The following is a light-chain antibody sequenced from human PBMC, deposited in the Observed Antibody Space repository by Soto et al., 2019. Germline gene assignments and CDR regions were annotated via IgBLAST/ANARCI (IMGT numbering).Light chain of an antibody. V-gene: IGKV3-15*01. Sequence: IVMTQSPATLSVSPGERATLSCRASQSISSYLAWYQQKLGQAPRLLIYGASTRATGVSARFSGSGSGTEFTLTISSLQSEDFAVYYCQQYHRWPPLTFGGGTKVEIK. CDR3: QQYHRWPPLT. CDR1: QSISSY. CDR2: GAS. J-gene: IGKJ4*01.